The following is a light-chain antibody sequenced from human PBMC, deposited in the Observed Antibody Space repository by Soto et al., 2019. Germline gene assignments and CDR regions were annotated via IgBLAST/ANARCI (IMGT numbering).Light chain of an antibody. J-gene: IGKJ1*01. V-gene: IGKV3-20*01. CDR3: QQYGTSPPWT. CDR2: GAS. CDR1: QSVSSSY. Sequence: VMTQSPATLSVSPGESVTISCRASQSVSSSYLAWYQQKPGQAPRLLIYGASSRATGIPDRFSGSGSGTDFTLTISRLEPEDFAVYYCQQYGTSPPWTFGQGTKVDIK.